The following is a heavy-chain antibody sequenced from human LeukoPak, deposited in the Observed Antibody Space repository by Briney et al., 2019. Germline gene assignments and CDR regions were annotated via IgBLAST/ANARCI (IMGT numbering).Heavy chain of an antibody. Sequence: GGSLRLSCAASGFTFSSYERNWVRRAPGKGLEWVSYISSSGSTIYYADSVKGRFTISRDNAKNSLYLQMNSLRAEDTAVYYCARGPRTTIVPAYYYMDVWGKGTTVTVSS. CDR1: GFTFSSYE. J-gene: IGHJ6*03. D-gene: IGHD3-22*01. CDR3: ARGPRTTIVPAYYYMDV. V-gene: IGHV3-48*03. CDR2: ISSSGSTI.